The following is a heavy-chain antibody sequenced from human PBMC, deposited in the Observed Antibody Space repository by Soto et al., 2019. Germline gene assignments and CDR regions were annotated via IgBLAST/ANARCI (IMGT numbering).Heavy chain of an antibody. CDR3: ARDNGGGHLDY. V-gene: IGHV1-18*01. D-gene: IGHD2-15*01. CDR2: ISTYNGNT. Sequence: QVQLVQSGAEVKKPGASVKVSCKASGYTFTNYGISWVRQAPGQGLEWMGWISTYNGNTNYAQNFQGRVALTTGTSTSTAYMELRSLTSDDTAVYHCARDNGGGHLDYWGQGTLVTVSS. J-gene: IGHJ4*02. CDR1: GYTFTNYG.